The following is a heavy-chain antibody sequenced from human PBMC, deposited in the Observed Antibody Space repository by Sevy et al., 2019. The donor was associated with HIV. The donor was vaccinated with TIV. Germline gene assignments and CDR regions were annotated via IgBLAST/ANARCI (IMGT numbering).Heavy chain of an antibody. CDR2: FDPQDVKT. Sequence: ASVKVSCKVSGYTLTKLSIDWVRQAPGKALEWMGEFDPQDVKTISSQRFPGRLTMTVDTSTDTAYMELSSLTSEDTAVYYCATVGLRYFSGSSSYQGDWFDPWGQGTLVTVSS. V-gene: IGHV1-24*01. CDR3: ATVGLRYFSGSSSYQGDWFDP. D-gene: IGHD2-15*01. J-gene: IGHJ5*02. CDR1: GYTLTKLS.